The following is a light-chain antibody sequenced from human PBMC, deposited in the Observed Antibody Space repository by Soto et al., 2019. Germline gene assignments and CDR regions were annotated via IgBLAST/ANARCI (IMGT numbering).Light chain of an antibody. CDR1: SSDVGSYNL. Sequence: QSVLTQPASVSGSPGQSITISCTGTSSDVGSYNLVSWYQQHPSKAPKLMIYEGSKRPSGVSNRFSGSKSGKTASLTISGLQAEDEADYYCCSYAGSSTVVFGGGTKLTVL. CDR2: EGS. V-gene: IGLV2-23*01. J-gene: IGLJ2*01. CDR3: CSYAGSSTVV.